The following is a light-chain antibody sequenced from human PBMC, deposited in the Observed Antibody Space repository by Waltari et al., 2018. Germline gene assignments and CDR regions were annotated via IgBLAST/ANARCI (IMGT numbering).Light chain of an antibody. CDR3: MQAIQACT. CDR1: QSLSSSY. V-gene: IGKV3-20*01. CDR2: GSS. Sequence: IVLTQSPGTLSLSPGDTGTLSCRASQSLSSSYLAWYQQRPGQAPRLLIYGSSNRATGIPDSVSGSGSGTNFTLTISRVEAEDAGVYYCMQAIQACTFGQGTKLEIK. J-gene: IGKJ2*02.